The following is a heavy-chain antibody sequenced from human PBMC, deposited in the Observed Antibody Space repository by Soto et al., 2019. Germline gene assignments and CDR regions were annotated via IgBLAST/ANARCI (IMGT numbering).Heavy chain of an antibody. CDR1: GYSFTSYF. CDR2: IYPGDSDT. J-gene: IGHJ6*03. D-gene: IGHD1-1*01. Sequence: PGESLKISCKGSGYSFTSYFIGWVRQMPGKGLEWMGIIYPGDSDTRYSPSFQGQVTISADKSISTAYLQWSSLKASDTAMYFCARVGGGYRYYYYYYYMDVWGKGTTVTVSS. CDR3: ARVGGGYRYYYYYYYMDV. V-gene: IGHV5-51*01.